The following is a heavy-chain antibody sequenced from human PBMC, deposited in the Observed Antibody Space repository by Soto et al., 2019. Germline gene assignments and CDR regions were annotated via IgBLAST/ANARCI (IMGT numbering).Heavy chain of an antibody. CDR2: ISGSGGST. J-gene: IGHJ3*02. CDR1: GFTFSSYA. V-gene: IGHV3-23*01. D-gene: IGHD3-16*02. Sequence: PGGSLRLSCAASGFTFSSYAMSWVRQAPGKGLEWVSAISGSGGSTYYADSVKGRFTISRDNSKNTLYLQMNSLRAEDTAVYYCAKELLIWGSYRDAFDIWGQGTMVTVSS. CDR3: AKELLIWGSYRDAFDI.